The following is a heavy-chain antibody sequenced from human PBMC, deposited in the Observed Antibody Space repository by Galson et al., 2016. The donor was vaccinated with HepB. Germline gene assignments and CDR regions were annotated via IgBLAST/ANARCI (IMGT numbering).Heavy chain of an antibody. CDR2: ISSSSSTI. Sequence: SLRLSCAASGFTFSSYSMNWVRQAPGKGLEWISYISSSSSTIYYADSVKGRFTISRDNAKNSLYLQMKSLRAEDTAVYYCARDEDYGDYRIDYWGQGTLVTVSS. J-gene: IGHJ4*02. D-gene: IGHD4-17*01. V-gene: IGHV3-48*01. CDR1: GFTFSSYS. CDR3: ARDEDYGDYRIDY.